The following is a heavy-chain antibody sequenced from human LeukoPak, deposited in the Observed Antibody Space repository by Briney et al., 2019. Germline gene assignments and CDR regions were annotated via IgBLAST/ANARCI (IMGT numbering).Heavy chain of an antibody. CDR3: ARGLTGCSSTSCGY. CDR2: INHSGST. CDR1: GGSFSGYY. D-gene: IGHD2-2*01. V-gene: IGHV4-34*01. Sequence: SETLSLTCAVYGGSFSGYYWSWIRQPPGKGLEWIGEINHSGSTNYDPSLKSRVTISVDTSKNQFSLKLSSVTAAVTAVYYCARGLTGCSSTSCGYWGQGTLVTVSS. J-gene: IGHJ4*02.